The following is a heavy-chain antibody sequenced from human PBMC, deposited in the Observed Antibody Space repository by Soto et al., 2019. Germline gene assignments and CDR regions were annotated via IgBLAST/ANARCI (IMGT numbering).Heavy chain of an antibody. CDR3: ASEKRQGIAVAGTVDY. CDR2: IWYDGSNK. CDR1: GFTFSSYG. D-gene: IGHD6-19*01. J-gene: IGHJ4*02. V-gene: IGHV3-33*01. Sequence: GGSLRLSCAASGFTFSSYGMHWVRQAPGKGLEWVAVIWYDGSNKYYADSVKGRFTISRDNSKNTLYLQMNSLRAEDTAVYYCASEKRQGIAVAGTVDYWGQGTLVTVSS.